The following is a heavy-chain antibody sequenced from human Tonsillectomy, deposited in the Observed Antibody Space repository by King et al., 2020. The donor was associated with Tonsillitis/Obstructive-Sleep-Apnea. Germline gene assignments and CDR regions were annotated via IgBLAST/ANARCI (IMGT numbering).Heavy chain of an antibody. V-gene: IGHV1-69*09. J-gene: IGHJ5*02. Sequence: QLVQSGAEVKKPGSSVKVSCKASGGTFSNYAISWVRQAPGQGLEWMGRNIPVVGITHYAQKFQGRVTITADKSTSTAYMELSSLRSEDTAVYYCARERSGSGSWACTWFDPWGQGTLVTVSS. CDR3: ARERSGSGSWACTWFDP. CDR1: GGTFSNYA. CDR2: NIPVVGIT. D-gene: IGHD2-15*01.